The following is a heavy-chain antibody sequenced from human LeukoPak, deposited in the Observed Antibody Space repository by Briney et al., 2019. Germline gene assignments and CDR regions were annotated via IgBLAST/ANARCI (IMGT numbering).Heavy chain of an antibody. D-gene: IGHD1-26*01. CDR2: ISGSGGST. CDR3: AKPMAPTFIRGSYRSGAFDI. Sequence: GGSLRLSCAASGFTFSSYAMSWVRQAPGKGLEGVSAISGSGGSTYYADSVKGRFTISRDNSKNTLYLQMNSLRAEDTAVYYCAKPMAPTFIRGSYRSGAFDIWGQGTMVTVSS. CDR1: GFTFSSYA. J-gene: IGHJ3*02. V-gene: IGHV3-23*01.